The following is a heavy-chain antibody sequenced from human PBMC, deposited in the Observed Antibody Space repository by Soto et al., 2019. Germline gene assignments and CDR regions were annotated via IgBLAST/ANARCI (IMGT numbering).Heavy chain of an antibody. CDR1: GFTFGDYA. CDR3: TTPTYYYDSSGYAPQDNWFDP. D-gene: IGHD3-22*01. Sequence: GGSLRLSCTASGFTFGDYARSWFRQAPGKGLEWVGFIRSKAYGGTTEYAASVKGRFTISRDDSKSIAYLQMNSLKTEDTAVYYCTTPTYYYDSSGYAPQDNWFDPWGQGTRVTVSS. J-gene: IGHJ5*02. CDR2: IRSKAYGGTT. V-gene: IGHV3-49*03.